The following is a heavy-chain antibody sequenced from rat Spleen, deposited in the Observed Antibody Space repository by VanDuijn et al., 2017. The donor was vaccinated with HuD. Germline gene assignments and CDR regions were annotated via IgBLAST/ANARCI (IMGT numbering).Heavy chain of an antibody. D-gene: IGHD2-1*01. V-gene: IGHV5-29*01. CDR1: GFTFSNYG. Sequence: EVQLVESGGALVQPGRSLKLSCAASGFTFSNYGMAWVRQAPTKGLEWVATINYDGSSTHYRDSVKGRFTISRDNAKSTLFLQMDSLRSEDTATYSCVTWGLDYWGQGVMVTVSS. CDR2: INYDGSST. CDR3: VTWGLDY. J-gene: IGHJ2*01.